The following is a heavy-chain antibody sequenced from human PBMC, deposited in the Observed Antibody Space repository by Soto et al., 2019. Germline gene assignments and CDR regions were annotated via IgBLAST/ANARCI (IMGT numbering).Heavy chain of an antibody. CDR2: IYHSGST. CDR1: GGSIGSSNW. J-gene: IGHJ4*02. V-gene: IGHV4-4*02. D-gene: IGHD6-13*01. CDR3: ASSHAGAHITAAVH. Sequence: SETLSLTCAVSGGSIGSSNWWSWVRQPPGKGLEWIGEIYHSGSTNYNPSLKSRVTISVDKSKNQLSLKLNSVTAADMAVYYCASSHAGAHITAAVHWGQGTLVTVSS.